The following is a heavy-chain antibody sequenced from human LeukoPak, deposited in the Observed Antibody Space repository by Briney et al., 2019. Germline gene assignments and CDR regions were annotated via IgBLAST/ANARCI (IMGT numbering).Heavy chain of an antibody. Sequence: SETLSLTCNGSGGSFNDNYWNWIRHLPGKGLEWIGYVYHNGHSDYSPSLKSRVTISVDTSTHQFPLKMISVTAADTAVYYCASLGYLSGWLDSWGHGSLVIVSS. CDR1: GGSFNDNY. J-gene: IGHJ5*01. CDR3: ASLGYLSGWLDS. V-gene: IGHV4-59*01. CDR2: VYHNGHS. D-gene: IGHD2-15*01.